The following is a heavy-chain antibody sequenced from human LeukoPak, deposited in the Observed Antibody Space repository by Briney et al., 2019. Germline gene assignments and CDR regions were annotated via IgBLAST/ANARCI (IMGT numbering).Heavy chain of an antibody. D-gene: IGHD6-13*01. CDR3: TTCADYSSSWYIDY. Sequence: GGSLRLSCAASGFTFSNAWMSWVRQAPGKGLEWVGRIKSKTDGGTTDYAAPVKGRFTISRDDSKNTLYLQMNSLKTEDTAVYYCTTCADYSSSWYIDYWGQGTLVTVSS. CDR2: IKSKTDGGTT. J-gene: IGHJ4*02. CDR1: GFTFSNAW. V-gene: IGHV3-15*01.